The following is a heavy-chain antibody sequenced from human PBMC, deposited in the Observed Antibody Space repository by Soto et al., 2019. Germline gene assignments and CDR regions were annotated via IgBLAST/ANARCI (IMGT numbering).Heavy chain of an antibody. Sequence: SETLSLTCTVSGGSISSYYWSWIRQPPGKGLEWIGYIYYSGSTNYNPSLKSRVTISVDTSKNQFSLKLSSVTAADTAVYYCAREVQLWGGIDYWGQGTLVTVSS. D-gene: IGHD5-18*01. CDR1: GGSISSYY. CDR2: IYYSGST. J-gene: IGHJ4*02. CDR3: AREVQLWGGIDY. V-gene: IGHV4-59*01.